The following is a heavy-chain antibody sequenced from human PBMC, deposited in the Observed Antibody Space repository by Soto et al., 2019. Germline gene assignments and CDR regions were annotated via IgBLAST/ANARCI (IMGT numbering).Heavy chain of an antibody. CDR3: ESEVRGVSAAAGSLNYYYYMDV. D-gene: IGHD6-13*01. CDR1: GDSVSSNSAA. Sequence: PSQTLSLTCAISGDSVSSNSAAWNWIRQSPSRGLEWLGRTYYRSKWYNDYAVSVKSRITINPDTSKNQFSLQLNSVTPEDTAVYYMESEVRGVSAAAGSLNYYYYMDVWGQGTTVTVSS. V-gene: IGHV6-1*01. J-gene: IGHJ6*02. CDR2: TYYRSKWYN.